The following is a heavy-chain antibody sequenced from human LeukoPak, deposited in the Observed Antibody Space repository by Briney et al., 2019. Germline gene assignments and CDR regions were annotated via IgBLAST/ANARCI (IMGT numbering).Heavy chain of an antibody. D-gene: IGHD5-18*01. Sequence: ASVKVSCKASGGTFSSYAISWVRQAPGQGLEWMGGIIPIFGTANYAQKFQGRVTITADESTSTAYMELSSLRSEDTAVYYCARSRGYSYGPSYYFDYWGQGTLVTVSS. CDR2: IIPIFGTA. CDR3: ARSRGYSYGPSYYFDY. J-gene: IGHJ4*02. V-gene: IGHV1-69*13. CDR1: GGTFSSYA.